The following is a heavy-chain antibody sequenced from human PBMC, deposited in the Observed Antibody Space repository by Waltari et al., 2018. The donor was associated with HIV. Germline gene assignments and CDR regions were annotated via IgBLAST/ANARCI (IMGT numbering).Heavy chain of an antibody. CDR1: GFTFRPYW. CDR3: TRDGGGHPFVGYGMDV. D-gene: IGHD3-16*01. J-gene: IGHJ6*02. Sequence: EVQLVESGGVLVQPGGSLRLSCAASGFTFRPYWRLWVSQGPGKGLVWVSGIHNDGSSTSYADSVKGRFTISRDNAKNTLFLQMNSLRVEDTAVYYCTRDGGGHPFVGYGMDVWGQGTTVTVSS. CDR2: IHNDGSST. V-gene: IGHV3-74*01.